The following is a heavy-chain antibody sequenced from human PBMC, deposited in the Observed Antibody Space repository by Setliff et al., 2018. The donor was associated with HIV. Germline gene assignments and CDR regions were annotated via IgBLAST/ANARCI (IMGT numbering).Heavy chain of an antibody. D-gene: IGHD3-3*01. Sequence: SSETLSLTCAVYGGSFSAYHWSWIRQSPGKGLEWIGEISHSGSSNYSPSLESRLTISVDTSKNQVSLKLNSVTAADSAVYYCVRGANFYTPRKRIFDHWGQGVLVTVSS. V-gene: IGHV4-34*01. CDR2: ISHSGSS. CDR3: VRGANFYTPRKRIFDH. CDR1: GGSFSAYH. J-gene: IGHJ4*02.